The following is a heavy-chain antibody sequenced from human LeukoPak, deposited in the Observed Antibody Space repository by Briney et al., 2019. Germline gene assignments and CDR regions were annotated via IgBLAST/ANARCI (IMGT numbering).Heavy chain of an antibody. Sequence: KSSETLSLTCTVSGYSISSGYYWGWIRQPPGKGLEWIGSIYHSGSTNYNPSLKSRVTISVDTSKNQFSLKLSSVTAADTAVYYCARHCSSTSCYVGWGQGTLVTVSS. CDR2: IYHSGST. CDR3: ARHCSSTSCYVG. J-gene: IGHJ4*02. V-gene: IGHV4-38-2*02. CDR1: GYSISSGYY. D-gene: IGHD2-2*01.